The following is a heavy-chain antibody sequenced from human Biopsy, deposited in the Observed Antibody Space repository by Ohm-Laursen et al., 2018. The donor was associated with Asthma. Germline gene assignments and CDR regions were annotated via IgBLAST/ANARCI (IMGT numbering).Heavy chain of an antibody. CDR2: IYYSGST. D-gene: IGHD3-16*02. Sequence: SETLSLTCTVSGGSISDYYKTWFRQPPGKGLEWIGYIYYSGSTNYNPSLKSRVTMSEDTSKNQFSLKLTSVTAADTAVYYCARGVITNWFDPWGQGTLVTVSS. CDR1: GGSISDYY. CDR3: ARGVITNWFDP. V-gene: IGHV4-59*01. J-gene: IGHJ5*02.